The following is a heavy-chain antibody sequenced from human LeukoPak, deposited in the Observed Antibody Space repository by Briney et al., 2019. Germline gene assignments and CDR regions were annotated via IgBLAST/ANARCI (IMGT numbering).Heavy chain of an antibody. V-gene: IGHV3-7*01. J-gene: IGHJ3*02. CDR3: AKEGGVLWFGDQEAFDI. Sequence: GGSLRLSCAASGFTFSSYWMSWVRQAPGKGLEWVANIKQDGSEKYYVDSVKGRFTISRDNAKNSLYLQMNSLRAEDTAVYYCAKEGGVLWFGDQEAFDIWGQGTMVTVSS. CDR1: GFTFSSYW. CDR2: IKQDGSEK. D-gene: IGHD3-10*01.